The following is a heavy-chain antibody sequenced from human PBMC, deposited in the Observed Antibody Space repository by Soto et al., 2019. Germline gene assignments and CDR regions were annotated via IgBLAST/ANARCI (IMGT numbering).Heavy chain of an antibody. CDR2: INPSGGST. CDR1: GYTFTSYY. CDR3: ARDRSVSYYYDSSGYSRGNWFDP. J-gene: IGHJ5*02. V-gene: IGHV1-46*01. Sequence: VASVKVSCKASGYTFTSYYMHWVRQAPGQGLEWMGIINPSGGSTSYAQKFQGRVTMTRDTSTSTVYMELSSLRSEDTAVYYCARDRSVSYYYDSSGYSRGNWFDPWGQGTLVTVSS. D-gene: IGHD3-22*01.